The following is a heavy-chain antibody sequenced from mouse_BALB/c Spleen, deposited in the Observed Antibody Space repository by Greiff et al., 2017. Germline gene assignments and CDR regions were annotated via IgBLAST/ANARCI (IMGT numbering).Heavy chain of an antibody. D-gene: IGHD2-3*01. J-gene: IGHJ2*01. Sequence: EVMLVESGGGLVQPGGSMKLSCVASGFTFSNYWMNWVRQSPEKGLEWVAEIRLKSNNYATHYAESVKGRFTISRDDSKSSVYLQMNNLRAEDTGIYYCTRDGYYYYFDYWGQGTTLTVSS. CDR2: IRLKSNNYAT. CDR3: TRDGYYYYFDY. V-gene: IGHV6-6*02. CDR1: GFTFSNYW.